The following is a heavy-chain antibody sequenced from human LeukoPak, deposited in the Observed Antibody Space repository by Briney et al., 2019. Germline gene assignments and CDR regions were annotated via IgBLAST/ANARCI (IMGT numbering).Heavy chain of an antibody. CDR1: GFRFSGYS. Sequence: GGSLRLSCAASGFRFSGYSMNWVRQAPGKGLEWVGRIKSKTDGGTTDYAAPVKGRFTISRDDSKNTLYLQMNSLRAEDTAVYYCAKDSRPVGNYDFWTGYPSYYFDYWGQGTLVTVSS. D-gene: IGHD3-3*01. J-gene: IGHJ4*02. CDR3: AKDSRPVGNYDFWTGYPSYYFDY. V-gene: IGHV3-15*01. CDR2: IKSKTDGGTT.